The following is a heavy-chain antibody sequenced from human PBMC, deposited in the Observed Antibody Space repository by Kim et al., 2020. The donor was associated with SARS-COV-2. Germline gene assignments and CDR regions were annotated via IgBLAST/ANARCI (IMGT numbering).Heavy chain of an antibody. CDR3: ARDATLGYCSGGSCSTFDY. V-gene: IGHV3-33*01. CDR1: GFTFSSYG. Sequence: GGSLRLSCAASGFTFSSYGMHWVRQAPGKGLEWVAVIWYDGSNKYYADSVKGRFTISRDNSKNTLYLQMNSLRAEDTAVYYCARDATLGYCSGGSCSTFDYWGQGTLVTVSS. CDR2: IWYDGSNK. D-gene: IGHD2-15*01. J-gene: IGHJ4*02.